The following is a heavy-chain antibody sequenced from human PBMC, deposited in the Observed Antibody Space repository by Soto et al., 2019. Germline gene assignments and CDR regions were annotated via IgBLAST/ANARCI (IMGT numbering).Heavy chain of an antibody. CDR2: IIPVLGLA. V-gene: IGHV1-69*02. D-gene: IGHD1-26*01. CDR3: ARALYRRGTYYAFDN. CDR1: GGPFSSYT. J-gene: IGHJ4*02. Sequence: QVQLVQSGAEVKKPGSSVKVSCRATGGPFSSYTFTWVRQASGQGLEWMGRIIPVLGLANYAQKFQDRVTITADNSTGTVYMQLRGLISEDTAVYFCARALYRRGTYYAFDNWGQGTLVTVSS.